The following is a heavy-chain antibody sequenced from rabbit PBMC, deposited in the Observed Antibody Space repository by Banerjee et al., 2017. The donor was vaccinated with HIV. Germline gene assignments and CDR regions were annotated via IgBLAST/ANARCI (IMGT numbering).Heavy chain of an antibody. D-gene: IGHD3-3*01. CDR3: ARETWGVTGPFFF. J-gene: IGHJ4*01. CDR1: GFSFSNGYD. CDR2: IGTGFGDT. Sequence: QEQLVESGGGLVKPGASLTLTCTASGFSFSNGYDMCWVRQAPGKGLEWIACIGTGFGDTYYATWAKGRFTISKTSSTTVTLQVTSLTAADTATYFCARETWGVTGPFFFWGQGTLVTVS. V-gene: IGHV1S45*01.